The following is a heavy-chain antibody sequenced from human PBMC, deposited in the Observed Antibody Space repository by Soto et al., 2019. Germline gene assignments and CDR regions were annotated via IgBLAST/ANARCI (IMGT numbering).Heavy chain of an antibody. Sequence: PGGSLRLSCAVSGFTFSSYAMIWVRQAPGKGLEWVSVISGSGSSTYYVDSVKGRFTISRDNSKNTLYLQMNSLRVEDTAVYYCARAGSSTRCYYGMDVWGQGTTVTVSS. CDR2: ISGSGSST. D-gene: IGHD2-2*01. V-gene: IGHV3-23*01. CDR3: ARAGSSTRCYYGMDV. CDR1: GFTFSSYA. J-gene: IGHJ6*02.